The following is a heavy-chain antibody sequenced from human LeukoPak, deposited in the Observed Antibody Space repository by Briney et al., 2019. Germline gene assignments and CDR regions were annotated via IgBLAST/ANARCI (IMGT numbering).Heavy chain of an antibody. D-gene: IGHD3-9*01. CDR3: ARDGTDVLTDRLRFDY. Sequence: GGSLRLSCAASGFTVSNNHMNWVRQAPGKGLEWVSVIYRGGSAYYADSVKGRSTISRDSSKNTLFLQMNSLRADDTAIYYCARDGTDVLTDRLRFDYWGQGTLVTVSS. CDR2: IYRGGSA. CDR1: GFTVSNNH. V-gene: IGHV3-53*01. J-gene: IGHJ4*02.